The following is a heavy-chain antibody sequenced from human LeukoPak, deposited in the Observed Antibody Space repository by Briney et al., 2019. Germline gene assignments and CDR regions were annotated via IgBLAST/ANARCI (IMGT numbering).Heavy chain of an antibody. CDR1: GYSISSGYY. CDR3: ARDYYGSGSREYNWFDP. CDR2: IYHSGST. V-gene: IGHV4-38-2*02. Sequence: SETLSLTCTVSGYSISSGYYWGWIRQPPGKGLEWIGSIYHSGSTYYNPSLKSRVTMSVDTSKNQFSLKLSSVTAADTAVYYCARDYYGSGSREYNWFDPWGQGTLVTVSS. D-gene: IGHD3-10*01. J-gene: IGHJ5*02.